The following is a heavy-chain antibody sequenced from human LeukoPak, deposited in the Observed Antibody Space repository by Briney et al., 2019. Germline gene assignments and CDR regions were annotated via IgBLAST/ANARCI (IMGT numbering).Heavy chain of an antibody. D-gene: IGHD5-18*01. CDR2: IYYSGST. Sequence: SETLSLTCTVSGGSISSYYWSWIRQPPGKGLEWIGYIYYSGSTNYNPTLKSRVTISVDTSKNQFSLKLSSVTAADMAVYYCARGGYSYGTFDYWGQGTLVTVSS. V-gene: IGHV4-59*01. J-gene: IGHJ4*02. CDR1: GGSISSYY. CDR3: ARGGYSYGTFDY.